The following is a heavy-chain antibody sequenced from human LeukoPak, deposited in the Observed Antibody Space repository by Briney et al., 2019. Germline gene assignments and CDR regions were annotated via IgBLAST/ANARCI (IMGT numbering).Heavy chain of an antibody. J-gene: IGHJ4*02. CDR1: GFTFSSYE. Sequence: GGSLRLSCAASGFTFSSYEMNWVRQAPGKGLEWVSYISSSGRTKYYADSVKGRFTISRDNSKNTLYLQMNSLRAEDTAVYYCAEWGYWGQGTLVTVSS. CDR2: ISSSGRTK. CDR3: AEWGY. D-gene: IGHD2-8*01. V-gene: IGHV3-48*03.